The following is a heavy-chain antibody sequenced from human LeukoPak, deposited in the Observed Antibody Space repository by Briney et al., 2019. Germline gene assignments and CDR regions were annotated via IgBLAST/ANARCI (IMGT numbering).Heavy chain of an antibody. D-gene: IGHD6-13*01. CDR2: IYTSGNT. Sequence: SETLSLTCTVSGGSISDYYWSWIRQPAGKGLEWIGRIYTSGNTNYKPSLKSRVTMSVDTSKNQFSLKLNSVTAADTAVYYCARVSSSWYQDWYFDLWGRGTLVTVSS. CDR1: GGSISDYY. V-gene: IGHV4-4*07. CDR3: ARVSSSWYQDWYFDL. J-gene: IGHJ2*01.